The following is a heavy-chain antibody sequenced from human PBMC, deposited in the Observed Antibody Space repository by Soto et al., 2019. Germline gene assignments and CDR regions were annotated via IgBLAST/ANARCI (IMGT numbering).Heavy chain of an antibody. CDR1: GGTFSSYA. J-gene: IGHJ6*02. D-gene: IGHD2-2*01. CDR3: ASSVVPAGTYYYYGMDV. V-gene: IGHV1-69*13. Sequence: SVKVSCKASGGTFSSYAISWVRQAPGQGLEWMGGIIPIFGTANYAQKFQGRVTITADESTSTAYMELSSLRSEDTAVYYCASSVVPAGTYYYYGMDVWGQGTTVTVSS. CDR2: IIPIFGTA.